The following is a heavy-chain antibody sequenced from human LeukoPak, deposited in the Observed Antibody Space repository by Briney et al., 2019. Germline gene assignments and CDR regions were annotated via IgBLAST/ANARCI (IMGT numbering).Heavy chain of an antibody. CDR2: LSGSAGTT. V-gene: IGHV3-23*01. CDR1: GFTFSSYA. J-gene: IGHJ4*02. Sequence: GESLRLSCAASGFTFSSYAMSWVRQAPGKGLEWVSVLSGSAGTTYYADSVKGRFTISRDNSKNTLYLQMNSLRAEDTAVYYCARTDEYSSSSYFDYWGQGTLVTVSS. D-gene: IGHD6-6*01. CDR3: ARTDEYSSSSYFDY.